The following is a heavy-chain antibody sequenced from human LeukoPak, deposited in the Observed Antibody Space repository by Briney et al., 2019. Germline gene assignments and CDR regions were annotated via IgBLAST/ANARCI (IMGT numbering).Heavy chain of an antibody. CDR2: IIPIFGTA. V-gene: IGHV1-69*05. CDR3: ARSGGYSYGYDY. J-gene: IGHJ4*02. CDR1: GGTFSSYA. D-gene: IGHD5-18*01. Sequence: SVKVSCKASGGTFSSYAISWVRQAPGQGLEWMGGIIPIFGTANYAQKFQGRITITTDESTSTAYMELSSLRSEDTAVYYCARSGGYSYGYDYWGQGTLVTVSS.